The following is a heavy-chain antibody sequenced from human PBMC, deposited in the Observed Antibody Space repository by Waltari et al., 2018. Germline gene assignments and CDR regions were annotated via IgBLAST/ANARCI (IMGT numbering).Heavy chain of an antibody. CDR3: AKDAFGNTYLDF. D-gene: IGHD2-2*02. V-gene: IGHV3-30*02. CDR2: IWFDGSDK. Sequence: QVNLVESGGGVVQPGGSLRLSCATSGFPVSSFGMHWVRQAPGKGLEWVALIWFDGSDKFYADSVRGRFTISRDNSARTLYLDMDSLRLDDTAMYYCAKDAFGNTYLDFWGQGTLVTVSS. J-gene: IGHJ4*02. CDR1: GFPVSSFG.